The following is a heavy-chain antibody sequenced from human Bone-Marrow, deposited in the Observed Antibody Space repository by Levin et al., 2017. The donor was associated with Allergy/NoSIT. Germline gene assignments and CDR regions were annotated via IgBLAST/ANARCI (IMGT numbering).Heavy chain of an antibody. V-gene: IGHV3-21*01. CDR2: ISSSSSYI. D-gene: IGHD6-6*01. Sequence: LSLPCAASGFPFSSYSMNWVRQAPGKGLEWVSSISSSSSYIYYADSVKGRFTISRDNAKNSLYLQMNSLRAEDTAVYYCARDFLESGSSAGGGMDGWGQGTTVTVSS. J-gene: IGHJ6*02. CDR1: GFPFSSYS. CDR3: ARDFLESGSSAGGGMDG.